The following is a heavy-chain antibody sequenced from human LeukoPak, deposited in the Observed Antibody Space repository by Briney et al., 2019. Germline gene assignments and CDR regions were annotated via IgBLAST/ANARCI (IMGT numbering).Heavy chain of an antibody. Sequence: ASVKVSCKASGYTFTDYYMHWVQQAPGKGLEWMGRVDPADGEAAYAEKFQGRVTITADPSRATAYMELASLRSEDTAVYYCARALYYDILTGYTYYFDYWGQGTLVTVSS. CDR1: GYTFTDYY. J-gene: IGHJ4*02. D-gene: IGHD3-9*01. CDR2: VDPADGEA. CDR3: ARALYYDILTGYTYYFDY. V-gene: IGHV1-69-2*01.